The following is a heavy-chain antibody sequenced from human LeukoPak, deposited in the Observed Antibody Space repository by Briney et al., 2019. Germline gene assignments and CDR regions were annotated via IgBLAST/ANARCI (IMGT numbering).Heavy chain of an antibody. CDR2: IIPILGIA. CDR1: GGTFSSYA. Sequence: SVKVSCKASGGTFSSYAISWVRQAPGQVLEWMGRIIPILGIANYAQKFQGRVTITADKSTSTAYMELSSLRSEDTAVYYCARKQSSAMGYYYYYGMDVWGQGTTVTVSS. V-gene: IGHV1-69*04. D-gene: IGHD5-18*01. CDR3: ARKQSSAMGYYYYYGMDV. J-gene: IGHJ6*02.